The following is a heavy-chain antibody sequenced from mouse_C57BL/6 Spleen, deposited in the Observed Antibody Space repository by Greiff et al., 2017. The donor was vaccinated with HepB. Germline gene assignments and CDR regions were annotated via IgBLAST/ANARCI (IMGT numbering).Heavy chain of an antibody. V-gene: IGHV1-26*01. CDR1: GYTFTDYY. J-gene: IGHJ2*01. CDR3: ARGYYSNYFDY. Sequence: VQLQQSGPELVKPGASVKISCKASGYTFTDYYMNWVKQSHGKSLEWIGDINPNNGGTSYNQKFKGKATLTVDKSSSTAYMELRSLTSEDSAVYYCARGYYSNYFDYWGQGTTLTVSS. CDR2: INPNNGGT. D-gene: IGHD2-5*01.